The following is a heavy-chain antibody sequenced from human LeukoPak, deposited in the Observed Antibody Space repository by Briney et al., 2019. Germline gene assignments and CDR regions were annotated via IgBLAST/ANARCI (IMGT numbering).Heavy chain of an antibody. CDR1: GGSISSSSYY. Sequence: SETLSLTCTVSGGSISSSSYYWGWIRQPPGKGLEWIGSIYYSGSTYYNPSLKSRVTISVDTSKNQFSLKLSSVTAADTAVYYCVRKVRFLEWSLFDPWGQGTLVTVSS. CDR3: VRKVRFLEWSLFDP. V-gene: IGHV4-39*01. D-gene: IGHD3-3*01. CDR2: IYYSGST. J-gene: IGHJ5*02.